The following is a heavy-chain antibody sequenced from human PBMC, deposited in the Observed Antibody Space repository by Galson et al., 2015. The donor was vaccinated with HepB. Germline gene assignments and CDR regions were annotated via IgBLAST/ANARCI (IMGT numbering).Heavy chain of an antibody. Sequence: SVKVSCKASGYTFTSYGISWVRQAPGQGLEWMGWISAYNGNTNYAQKLQGRVTMTTDTSTSTAYMELRSLRSDNTAVYYCARRPRRSEQWLARGIWFDPWGQGTLVTVSS. V-gene: IGHV1-18*01. J-gene: IGHJ5*02. CDR2: ISAYNGNT. D-gene: IGHD6-19*01. CDR1: GYTFTSYG. CDR3: ARRPRRSEQWLARGIWFDP.